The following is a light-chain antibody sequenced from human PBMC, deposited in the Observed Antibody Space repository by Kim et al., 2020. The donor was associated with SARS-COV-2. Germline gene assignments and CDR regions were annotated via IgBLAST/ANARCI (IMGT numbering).Light chain of an antibody. Sequence: EVVMTQAPATLSVSPGEGATLSCRASQSINNNLAWYQQRPGQAPRLLIYGASTRATGVPVRFSGSGSGTDFTLTISSLLSEDFAVYFCQHYDNWPPIFTFGPGTKVDIK. J-gene: IGKJ3*01. CDR2: GAS. CDR1: QSINNN. CDR3: QHYDNWPPIFT. V-gene: IGKV3-15*01.